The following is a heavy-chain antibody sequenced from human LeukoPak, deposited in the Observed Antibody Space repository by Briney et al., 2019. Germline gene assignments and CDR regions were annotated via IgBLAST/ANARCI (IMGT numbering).Heavy chain of an antibody. J-gene: IGHJ3*02. D-gene: IGHD1-1*01. Sequence: SETLSLTCTVSGGSISSGDYYWSWIRQPPGKGLEWIGYIYYSGSTYYNPSLKSRVTISVDTSKNQFSLKLSSVTAADTAVYYCAREAREQLERRRNAFDIWGQGTMVTVSS. CDR1: GGSISSGDYY. V-gene: IGHV4-30-4*08. CDR2: IYYSGST. CDR3: AREAREQLERRRNAFDI.